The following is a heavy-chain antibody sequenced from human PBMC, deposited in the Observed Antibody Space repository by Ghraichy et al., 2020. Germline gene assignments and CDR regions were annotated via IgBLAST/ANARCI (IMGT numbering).Heavy chain of an antibody. CDR2: IGTAGDT. V-gene: IGHV3-13*01. CDR3: ARANHEGIPRSVLNRPYAFDI. CDR1: GFTFSSYD. J-gene: IGHJ3*02. D-gene: IGHD5-18*01. Sequence: GKSLNISCAASGFTFSSYDMHWVRQATGKGLEWVSAIGTAGDTYYPGSVKGRFTISRENAKNSLYLQMNSLRAGDTAVYYCARANHEGIPRSVLNRPYAFDIWGQGTMVTVSS.